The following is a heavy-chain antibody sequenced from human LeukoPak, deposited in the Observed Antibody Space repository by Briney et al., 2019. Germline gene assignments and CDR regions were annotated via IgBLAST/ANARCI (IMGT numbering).Heavy chain of an antibody. Sequence: PSGTLSLTCTVSGGSINTYYWTWIRQSAGMGLEWIGRIHTSGSTNYNPSLKSRVTMSVDTSRNQFSLKVNSVTAADTGVYYCARAPEFSSGWLLDCWGQGSLVTVSS. CDR3: ARAPEFSSGWLLDC. J-gene: IGHJ4*02. CDR2: IHTSGST. D-gene: IGHD6-19*01. V-gene: IGHV4-4*07. CDR1: GGSINTYY.